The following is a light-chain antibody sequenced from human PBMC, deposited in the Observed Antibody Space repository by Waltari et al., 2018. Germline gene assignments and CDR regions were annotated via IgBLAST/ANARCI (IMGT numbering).Light chain of an antibody. CDR3: QQYYSTPVT. V-gene: IGKV4-1*01. CDR2: WAS. J-gene: IGKJ4*01. Sequence: DIVMTQSPDSLTMSLGERATIDCKSSQNVLYSSNNKNYLAWYQQKPGQPPKLLIYWASTRESGVPDLFSGSGSGTDFTLTISSLQAEDVAVYYCQQYYSTPVTFGGGTKVEIK. CDR1: QNVLYSSNNKNY.